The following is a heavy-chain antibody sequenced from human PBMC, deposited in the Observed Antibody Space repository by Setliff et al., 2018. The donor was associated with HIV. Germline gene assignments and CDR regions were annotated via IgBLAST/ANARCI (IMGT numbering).Heavy chain of an antibody. CDR2: ISHSGST. Sequence: PSETLSLTCAVYGGSFSGHYWSWIRQTPGKGLEWIGDISHSGSTNYNPSLKSRVTISVDTSKNQFPLRLTSVTAADTAVYFCARGSRSPLVNKFRVTPAFDYWGQGTLVTVSS. D-gene: IGHD2-21*02. J-gene: IGHJ4*01. CDR1: GGSFSGHY. V-gene: IGHV4-34*01. CDR3: ARGSRSPLVNKFRVTPAFDY.